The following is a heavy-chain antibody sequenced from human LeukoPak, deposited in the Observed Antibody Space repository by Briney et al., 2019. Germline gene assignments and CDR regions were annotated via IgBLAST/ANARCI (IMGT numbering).Heavy chain of an antibody. J-gene: IGHJ3*02. D-gene: IGHD3-10*01. CDR3: ARDPGCSSFYI. CDR2: INQDAGTT. V-gene: IGHV3-7*03. Sequence: GGSLRLSCVASGFSFTSYWMSWVRQAPGKDLEFVANINQDAGTTNYVDSVKGRFTISRDNAENSLYLQMSSLRAEDTALYYCARDPGCSSFYIWGQGIMVTVSS. CDR1: GFSFTSYW.